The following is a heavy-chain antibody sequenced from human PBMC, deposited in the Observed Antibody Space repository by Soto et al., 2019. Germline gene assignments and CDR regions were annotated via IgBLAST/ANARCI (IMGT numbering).Heavy chain of an antibody. D-gene: IGHD6-6*01. CDR2: INSDGTST. Sequence: PGGSLILSCAASAFTFSSYWMHWVRQAPGKGLVWVSRINSDGTSTSYGDSVKGRFTISRDNAKNTLYLQMNSLRAEDTAVYYCARTRPGYYFDYWGQGTLVTVSS. V-gene: IGHV3-74*01. CDR3: ARTRPGYYFDY. J-gene: IGHJ4*02. CDR1: AFTFSSYW.